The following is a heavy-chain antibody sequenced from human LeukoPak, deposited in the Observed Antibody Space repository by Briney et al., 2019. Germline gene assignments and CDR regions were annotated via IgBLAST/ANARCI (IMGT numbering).Heavy chain of an antibody. CDR2: ISSDGGST. CDR1: GFTFRMHA. J-gene: IGHJ6*02. Sequence: GGSLRLSCAASGFTFRMHAMHWVRQAPGKGLEYVSAISSDGGSTYYANSVKGRFTISRDNSKNTLYLQMGSLRAEDMAVYYCVNYGMDVWGQGDLGHRLL. V-gene: IGHV3-64*01. CDR3: VNYGMDV.